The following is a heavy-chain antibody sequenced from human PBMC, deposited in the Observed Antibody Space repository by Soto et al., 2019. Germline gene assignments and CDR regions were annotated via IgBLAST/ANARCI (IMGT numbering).Heavy chain of an antibody. CDR2: TYSGGST. V-gene: IGHV3-53*01. J-gene: IGHJ3*02. CDR3: ARGTVGATMAFNI. CDR1: GFTFSCYV. Sequence: AGGSLRLSCAASGFTFSCYVMSWVRQAPGKGLEWVSVTYSGGSTYYADSVKGRFTISRDNSKNTLYLHMNSLRAEDTAVYYCARGTVGATMAFNIWRKGTRVTVAS. D-gene: IGHD1-26*01.